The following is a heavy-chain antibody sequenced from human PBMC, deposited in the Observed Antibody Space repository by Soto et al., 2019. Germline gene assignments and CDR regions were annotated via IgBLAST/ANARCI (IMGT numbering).Heavy chain of an antibody. Sequence: WETLSLTCAFYGGSFIGYYWSWIRQPPGKGLEWIGEINHSGSTNYNPSLKSRVTISVDTSKNQFSLKLSSVTAADTAVYYCARGSSSWFPYYYYYGMDVWGQGTTVTVSS. J-gene: IGHJ6*02. CDR3: ARGSSSWFPYYYYYGMDV. CDR1: GGSFIGYY. CDR2: INHSGST. V-gene: IGHV4-34*01. D-gene: IGHD6-13*01.